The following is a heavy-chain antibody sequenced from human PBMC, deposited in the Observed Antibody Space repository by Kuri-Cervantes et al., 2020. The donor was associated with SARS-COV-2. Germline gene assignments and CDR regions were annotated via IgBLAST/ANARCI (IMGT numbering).Heavy chain of an antibody. J-gene: IGHJ4*02. D-gene: IGHD2-2*01. Sequence: SETLSLTCTVSGCSISSYYLSWIRQPPGKGLEWIGYIYYSGSTKYNPSLKGRVTISADTPKNQFSLKLSSVNAADTAVYYCARHQYCSSTSCYTFDYWGQGTLVTVSS. V-gene: IGHV4-59*08. CDR3: ARHQYCSSTSCYTFDY. CDR1: GCSISSYY. CDR2: IYYSGST.